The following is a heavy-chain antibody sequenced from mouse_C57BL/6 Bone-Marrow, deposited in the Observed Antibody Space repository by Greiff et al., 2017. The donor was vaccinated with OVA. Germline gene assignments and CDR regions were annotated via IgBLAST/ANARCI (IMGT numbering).Heavy chain of an antibody. Sequence: QVQLQQSGAELVRPGTSVKVSCKASGYAFTNYLIEWVKQRPGQGLEWIGVINPGSGGTNYNEKFKGKATLTADKSSSTAYMQLSSLTSEDAAVYFCARRPHWYFDVWGTGTTVTGSS. J-gene: IGHJ1*03. CDR2: INPGSGGT. CDR3: ARRPHWYFDV. CDR1: GYAFTNYL. V-gene: IGHV1-54*01.